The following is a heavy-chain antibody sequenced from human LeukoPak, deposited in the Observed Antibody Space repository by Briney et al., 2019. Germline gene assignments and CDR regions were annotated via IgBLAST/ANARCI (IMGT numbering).Heavy chain of an antibody. J-gene: IGHJ4*02. CDR1: GYTFTSYG. Sequence: ASVKVSCKASGYTFTSYGISWVRQAPGQGLEWMGWISACNGNTNYAQKLQGRVTMTTDTSTSTAYMELRSLRSDDTAVYYCARRRGYSSGWLRGYFDYWGQGTLVTVSS. CDR3: ARRRGYSSGWLRGYFDY. D-gene: IGHD6-19*01. CDR2: ISACNGNT. V-gene: IGHV1-18*01.